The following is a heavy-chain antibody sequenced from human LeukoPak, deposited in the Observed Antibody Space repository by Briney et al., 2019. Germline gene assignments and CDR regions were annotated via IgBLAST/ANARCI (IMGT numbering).Heavy chain of an antibody. V-gene: IGHV4-61*02. D-gene: IGHD2-15*01. CDR2: IYTNGHS. CDR3: ARGRSGLRPDYFDY. J-gene: IGHJ4*02. CDR1: GASISSGSYY. Sequence: PSETLSLTCTVSGASISSGSYYWSWIRQPAGKGLEWIGRIYTNGHSNYNPSLRSRMTISRDTSKNQFSLELKSVTAADTAVYFCARGRSGLRPDYFDYWGQGTLVTVSS.